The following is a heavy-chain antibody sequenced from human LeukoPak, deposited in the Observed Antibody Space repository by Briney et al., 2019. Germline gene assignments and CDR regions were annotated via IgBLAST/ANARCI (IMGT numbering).Heavy chain of an antibody. CDR3: ARLHRGYFDY. Sequence: PSETLSLTCAVYGGSFSGYYWSWIRQHPGKGLEWIGYIYYSGSTYYNPSLKSRVTISVDTSKNQFSLKLSSVTAADTAVYYCARLHRGYFDYWGQGTLVTVSS. CDR2: IYYSGST. CDR1: GGSFSGYY. J-gene: IGHJ4*02. V-gene: IGHV4-31*11. D-gene: IGHD2-15*01.